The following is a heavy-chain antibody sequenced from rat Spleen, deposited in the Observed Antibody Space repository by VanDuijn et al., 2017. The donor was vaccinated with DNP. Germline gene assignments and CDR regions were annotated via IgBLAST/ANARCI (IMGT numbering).Heavy chain of an antibody. J-gene: IGHJ2*01. Sequence: EVQLVESGGGLVQPGRSLKLSCAASGFTFTNYDMVWVRQAPTKGLEWVATITTSGGATYYRDSVKGRFTVSRNNAESTLYLQMDSLRSDDTATYYCATAIGDYWGQGVMVTVSS. V-gene: IGHV5-25*01. CDR3: ATAIGDY. CDR2: ITTSGGAT. D-gene: IGHD1-2*01. CDR1: GFTFTNYD.